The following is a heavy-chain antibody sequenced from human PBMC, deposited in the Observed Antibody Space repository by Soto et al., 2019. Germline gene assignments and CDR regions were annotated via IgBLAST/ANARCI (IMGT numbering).Heavy chain of an antibody. Sequence: PSETLSLTCTVSGGSISSYYWSWIRQPPGKGLEWIGYIYYSGSTNYNPSLKSRVTISVDTSKNQFSLKLSSVTAADTAVYYCARDDYGDLLYSNRGQGTLVTVSS. D-gene: IGHD4-17*01. CDR1: GGSISSYY. CDR2: IYYSGST. V-gene: IGHV4-59*01. J-gene: IGHJ4*02. CDR3: ARDDYGDLLYSN.